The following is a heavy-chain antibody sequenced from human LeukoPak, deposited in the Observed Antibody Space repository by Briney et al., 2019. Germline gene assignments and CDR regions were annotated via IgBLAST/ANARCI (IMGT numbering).Heavy chain of an antibody. Sequence: HPGRSLRLSCGASGFTFSTYGMHWVRQAPGKGLEWVAFISYDGSNKYSADSVKGRFAISRDNSRNTLFLQMNSLGTEDTAVYYCAKAAAYYYDTSGEQLDYWGQGTLVTVSS. D-gene: IGHD3-22*01. V-gene: IGHV3-30*18. J-gene: IGHJ4*02. CDR3: AKAAAYYYDTSGEQLDY. CDR1: GFTFSTYG. CDR2: ISYDGSNK.